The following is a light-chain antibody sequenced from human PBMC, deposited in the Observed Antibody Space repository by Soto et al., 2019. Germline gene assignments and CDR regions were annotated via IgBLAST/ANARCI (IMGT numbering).Light chain of an antibody. CDR3: QQYGTSVT. CDR2: GAS. CDR1: QSATSNY. J-gene: IGKJ4*01. V-gene: IGKV3-20*01. Sequence: EIVLTQSPGTLSLSPGERATLSCRASQSATSNYLAWYQQKPGQPPRLLICGASSRASGIPHRFSGSGSGTDFTLTISRLEPEDFAVYYCQQYGTSVTFGGGTKVEIK.